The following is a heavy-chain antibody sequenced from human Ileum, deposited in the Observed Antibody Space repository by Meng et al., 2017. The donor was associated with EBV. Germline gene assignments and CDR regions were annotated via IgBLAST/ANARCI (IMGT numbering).Heavy chain of an antibody. CDR2: ISYDGSNE. Sequence: QVQLVESGGGVVHPGGSLRLSCAASGFTFSNYAMHWVRQAPGKGLQWVSIISYDGSNEHYADSVKGRFTISRDNPKNTLFLQMDGLRAEDTAVYFCAKDLRGYGGTYFNCWGQGTLVTVSS. V-gene: IGHV3-30*18. J-gene: IGHJ4*02. CDR1: GFTFSNYA. CDR3: AKDLRGYGGTYFNC. D-gene: IGHD5-12*01.